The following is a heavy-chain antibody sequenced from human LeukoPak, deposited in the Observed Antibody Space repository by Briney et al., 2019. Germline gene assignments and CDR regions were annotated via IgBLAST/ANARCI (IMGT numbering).Heavy chain of an antibody. D-gene: IGHD3-10*01. CDR2: MNPNSGNT. CDR1: GYTFTSYD. CDR3: ARRRFLLWFGDLPRDMHV. V-gene: IGHV1-8*01. J-gene: IGHJ6*03. Sequence: ASVKVSCKACGYTFTSYDIHWVRQSTGQGREGMGWMNPNSGNTGYAQKFQGRVTMTRNTSISTAYMELSSLRSDDTAVYYCARRRFLLWFGDLPRDMHVWGKGTTVNVSS.